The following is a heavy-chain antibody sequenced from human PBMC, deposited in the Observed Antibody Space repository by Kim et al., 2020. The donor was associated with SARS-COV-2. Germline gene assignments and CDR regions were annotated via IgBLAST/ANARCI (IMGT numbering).Heavy chain of an antibody. D-gene: IGHD4-17*01. CDR3: VKDDTVTTFRGYFDY. J-gene: IGHJ4*02. Sequence: DSVKGRFTISRHNSKNTLYLQMSSLRAEDAAVYYCVKDDTVTTFRGYFDYWGQGTLVTVSS. V-gene: IGHV3-64D*06.